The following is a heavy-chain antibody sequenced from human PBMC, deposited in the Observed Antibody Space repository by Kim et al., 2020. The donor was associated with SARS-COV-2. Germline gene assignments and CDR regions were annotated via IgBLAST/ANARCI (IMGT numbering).Heavy chain of an antibody. J-gene: IGHJ4*02. CDR2: ISYDGSNK. CDR3: AKAYSGYDFHFDY. V-gene: IGHV3-30*18. CDR1: GFTFSSYG. D-gene: IGHD5-12*01. Sequence: GGSLRLSCAASGFTFSSYGMHWVRQAPGKGLEWVAVISYDGSNKYYADSVKGRFTISRDNSKNTLYLQMNSLRAEDTAVYYCAKAYSGYDFHFDYWGQGTLVTVSS.